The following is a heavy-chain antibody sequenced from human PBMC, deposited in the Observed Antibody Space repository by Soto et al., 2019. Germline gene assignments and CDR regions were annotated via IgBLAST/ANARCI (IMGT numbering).Heavy chain of an antibody. J-gene: IGHJ5*02. Sequence: PSETLSLTCAVYGGSFSGYYWSWIRQPPGKGLEWIGEINHSGSTNYNPSLKSRVTISVDTSKNQFSLKLSSVTAADTAVYYCARGLRWFYPPGVAANWFDPWGQGTLVTVSS. CDR1: GGSFSGYY. CDR2: INHSGST. CDR3: ARGLRWFYPPGVAANWFDP. V-gene: IGHV4-34*01. D-gene: IGHD2-21*01.